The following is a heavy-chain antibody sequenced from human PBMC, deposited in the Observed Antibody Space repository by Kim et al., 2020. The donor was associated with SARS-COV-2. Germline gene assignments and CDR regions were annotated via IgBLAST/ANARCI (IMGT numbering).Heavy chain of an antibody. CDR3: ARDGANDY. CDR2: GSET. V-gene: IGHV3-7*03. J-gene: IGHJ4*02. Sequence: GSETYYVDSVKGRFTISRDNAQKSLYLQMNSLRAEDTAVYYCARDGANDYWGQGTLVTVSS.